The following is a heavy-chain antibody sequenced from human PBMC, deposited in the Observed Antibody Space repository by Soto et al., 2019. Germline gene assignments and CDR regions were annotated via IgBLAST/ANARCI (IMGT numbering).Heavy chain of an antibody. CDR1: RTSVSSNIAA. Sequence: SQTLSLTCFISRTSVSSNIAACSCIRQSPSRGLEWLGRTYFKSRWYHDYAVSVNSRITINPDTSKNQLSLHLNSVTPEDTAVYYCESEVEPEYSPSCFEPWGQGTLVTVSS. J-gene: IGHJ5*02. V-gene: IGHV6-1*01. D-gene: IGHD5-12*01. CDR3: ESEVEPEYSPSCFEP. CDR2: TYFKSRWYH.